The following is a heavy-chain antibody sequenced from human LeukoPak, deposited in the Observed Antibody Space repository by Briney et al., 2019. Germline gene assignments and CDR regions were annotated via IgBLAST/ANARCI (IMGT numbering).Heavy chain of an antibody. CDR3: ARSAIVVVVAAALDY. CDR2: IWYDGSNK. CDR1: GFTFSSYG. J-gene: IGHJ4*02. V-gene: IGHV3-33*01. D-gene: IGHD2-15*01. Sequence: PGRSLRLSCAASGFTFSSYGMHWVRQAPGKGLEWVAVIWYDGSNKYYADSVKGRFTISRDDSKNTLYLQMNSLRAEDTAVYYCARSAIVVVVAAALDYWGQGTLVTVSS.